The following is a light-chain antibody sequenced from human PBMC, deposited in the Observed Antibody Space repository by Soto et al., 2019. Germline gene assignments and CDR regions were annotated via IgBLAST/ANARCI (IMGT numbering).Light chain of an antibody. CDR3: SSYTRSTTWV. CDR1: SSDVGGYKY. Sequence: QSALTQPASVSGSPGQSITISCTGTSSDVGGYKYVSWYQQHPGKAPKLMIYEVVNRPSGVSNRFSGSKSGNTASLTISGLQAEDEADYYCSSYTRSTTWVFGGGTQLTVL. V-gene: IGLV2-14*01. J-gene: IGLJ2*01. CDR2: EVV.